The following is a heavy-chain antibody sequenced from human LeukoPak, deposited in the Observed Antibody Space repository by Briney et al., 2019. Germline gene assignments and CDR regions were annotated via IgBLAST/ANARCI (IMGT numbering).Heavy chain of an antibody. D-gene: IGHD3-10*01. CDR3: ATDYAWGSGNYYAMAFDI. CDR1: GFTFSSYA. Sequence: RGSLRLSCAASGFTFSSYAMSWVRQAPGKGLEWVGHVKSNAEGGSADYSAPVKCRFTIARDDSKNTLYLKMKSLTTEATAAYYCATDYAWGSGNYYAMAFDIWGRGTMVTVSS. V-gene: IGHV3-15*01. CDR2: VKSNAEGGSA. J-gene: IGHJ3*02.